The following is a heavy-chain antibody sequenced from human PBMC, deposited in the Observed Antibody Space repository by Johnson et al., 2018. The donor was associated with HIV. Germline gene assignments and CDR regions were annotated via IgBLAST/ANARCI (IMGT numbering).Heavy chain of an antibody. D-gene: IGHD4-17*01. J-gene: IGHJ3*02. CDR2: IYSGGST. CDR1: GFTVSSNY. V-gene: IGHV3-53*01. CDR3: AREVAGDYGDSPGAFDI. Sequence: VQLVESGGGLIQPGGSLRLSCAASGFTVSSNYMSWVRQAPGKGLEWVSVIYSGGSTYYADSVKGRFIISRDNSKNTLYLQMNSLRAEDTAVYYCAREVAGDYGDSPGAFDIWGQGTMVTVSS.